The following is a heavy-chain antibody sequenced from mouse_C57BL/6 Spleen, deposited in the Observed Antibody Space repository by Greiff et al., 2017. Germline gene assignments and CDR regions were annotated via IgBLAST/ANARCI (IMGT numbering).Heavy chain of an antibody. J-gene: IGHJ3*01. CDR2: IYPGDGDT. D-gene: IGHD2-10*01. CDR1: GYAFSSYW. V-gene: IGHV1-80*01. Sequence: VQLQQSGAELVKPGASVKISCKASGYAFSSYWMNWVKQRPGKGLEWIGQIYPGDGDTNYNGKFKGKATLTADKSSSTAYMQLSSLTSEDSAVYFCARFRAYYANQGFAYWGQGTLVTVSA. CDR3: ARFRAYYANQGFAY.